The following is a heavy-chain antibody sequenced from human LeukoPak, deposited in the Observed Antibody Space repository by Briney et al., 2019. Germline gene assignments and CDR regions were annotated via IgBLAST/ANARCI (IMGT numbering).Heavy chain of an antibody. CDR3: ALIEGDGFLDN. V-gene: IGHV1-18*01. D-gene: IGHD5-24*01. Sequence: ASVKVSCKSSVNIFPKFGVNWVQRAPGRGLEWMGWISAYTGNTFYTTRVQDRVTMTTDTSTNTAYMELRSLRSDDTAFYYCALIEGDGFLDNWGQGTLVTVSS. CDR2: ISAYTGNT. J-gene: IGHJ4*02. CDR1: VNIFPKFG.